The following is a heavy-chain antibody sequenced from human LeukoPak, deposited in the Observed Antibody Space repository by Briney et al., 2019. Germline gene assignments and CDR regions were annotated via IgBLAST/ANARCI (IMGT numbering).Heavy chain of an antibody. D-gene: IGHD3-10*01. J-gene: IGHJ4*02. V-gene: IGHV3-48*02. CDR3: ARDGAPYTMVRGVMYAY. CDR2: ISSSSSTI. CDR1: GFTFSNYA. Sequence: GGSLRLSCAASGFTFSNYAMNWVRQAPGKGLEWVSYISSSSSTIYYADSVKGRFTISRDNAKNSLYLQMNSLRDEDTAVYYCARDGAPYTMVRGVMYAYWGQGTLVTVSS.